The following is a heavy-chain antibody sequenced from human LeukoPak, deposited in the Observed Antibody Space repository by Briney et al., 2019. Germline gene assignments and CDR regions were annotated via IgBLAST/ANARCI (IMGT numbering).Heavy chain of an antibody. V-gene: IGHV1-2*02. Sequence: GASVKVSCKASGYTFTGYYMHWVRQAPGQGLEWMGWINPNSGGTNYAQKFQGRVTMTRDTSISTAYMELSRLRSDDTAVYYCARPRNYGDYVFKFWFDAWGQGTLVTVSS. J-gene: IGHJ5*02. CDR1: GYTFTGYY. CDR2: INPNSGGT. D-gene: IGHD4-17*01. CDR3: ARPRNYGDYVFKFWFDA.